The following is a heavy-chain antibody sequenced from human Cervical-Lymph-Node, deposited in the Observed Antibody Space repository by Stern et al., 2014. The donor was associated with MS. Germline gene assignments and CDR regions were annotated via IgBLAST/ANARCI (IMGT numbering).Heavy chain of an antibody. CDR3: ARLPQLVDHRDYW. CDR1: GGTFSSYA. J-gene: IGHJ4*02. D-gene: IGHD4-17*01. CDR2: IIPMFGAA. Sequence: VQLVESGAEVKKAGSSVKVSCKASGGTFSSYAVSWVRQAPGKGLEWMGEIIPMFGAANYAQKFQGRVTITADESTNTAYMEVSSLRSDDTAIYYCARLPQLVDHRDYWWGQGSLVTVSS. V-gene: IGHV1-69*01.